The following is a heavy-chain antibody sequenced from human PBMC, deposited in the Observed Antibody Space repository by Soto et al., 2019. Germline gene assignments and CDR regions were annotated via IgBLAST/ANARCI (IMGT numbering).Heavy chain of an antibody. CDR1: GFTFSSYG. CDR2: ISYDGSNK. V-gene: IGHV3-30*18. CDR3: AKDPLYSGSYYVN. Sequence: QVQLVESGGGVAQPGRSLRLSCAASGFTFSSYGMHWVRQAPGKGLEWVAVISYDGSNKYYADSVKGRFTISRDNSKNTLYLQMNSLRAEDTAVYYCAKDPLYSGSYYVNWGQGTLVTVSS. J-gene: IGHJ4*02. D-gene: IGHD1-26*01.